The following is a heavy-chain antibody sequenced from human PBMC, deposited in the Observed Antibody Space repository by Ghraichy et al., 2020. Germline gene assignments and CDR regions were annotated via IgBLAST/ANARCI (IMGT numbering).Heavy chain of an antibody. J-gene: IGHJ6*02. CDR3: ATRSRAVAPYCRGAICTNQYYHGLDV. V-gene: IGHV4-34*01. CDR1: RGSFTV. D-gene: IGHD2-15*01. CDR2: LNQNGNA. Sequence: SETLSLTCAVNRGSFTVSWIRQPPGKGLEWMGELNQNGNAYYTPSLESRVTISKDTSRTQFSLKLTSVSAADTAVYYCATRSRAVAPYCRGAICTNQYYHGLDVWGQGTTVTVSS.